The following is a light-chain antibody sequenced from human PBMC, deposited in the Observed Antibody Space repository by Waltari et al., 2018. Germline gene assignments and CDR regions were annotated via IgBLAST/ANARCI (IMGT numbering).Light chain of an antibody. J-gene: IGLJ2*01. CDR2: QSS. V-gene: IGLV3-1*01. CDR3: QAWDRDGAV. Sequence: SYEVIQPPSVSVSPGQTATITCSGDKLGGSPTSWYQQRPGQSPVLLIYQSSRRSSGVPERFSGSHSGNTATLTISGTQTVDEADYYCQAWDRDGAVFGDGTKLTVL. CDR1: KLGGSP.